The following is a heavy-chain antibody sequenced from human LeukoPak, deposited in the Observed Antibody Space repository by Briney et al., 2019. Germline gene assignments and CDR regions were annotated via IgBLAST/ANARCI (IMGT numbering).Heavy chain of an antibody. D-gene: IGHD6-19*01. CDR3: TRDNSGWFGHYFES. J-gene: IGHJ4*02. CDR2: INWNGNDI. CDR1: GFTFDVYA. V-gene: IGHV3-9*03. Sequence: PGGSLRLSCAASGFTFDVYAMHWVRQAPGKGLEWVSGINWNGNDIGYADSVKGRFTISRDNAKKSLYLQMNSLRAEDMAIYYCTRDNSGWFGHYFESWGQGTLVAVSS.